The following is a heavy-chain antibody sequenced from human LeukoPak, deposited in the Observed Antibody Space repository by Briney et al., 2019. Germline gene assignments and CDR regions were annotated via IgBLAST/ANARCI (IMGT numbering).Heavy chain of an antibody. D-gene: IGHD6-19*01. V-gene: IGHV3-7*01. Sequence: GGSLRLSCAASGFTFSAYWTSWVRQAPGKGLEWVANIDQGGSERYYVDSVKGRFTISRDNGKNSLHLQMNSLRAEDTAVYYCARDGGVAGLFDYWGQGTLVTVSS. CDR1: GFTFSAYW. J-gene: IGHJ4*02. CDR3: ARDGGVAGLFDY. CDR2: IDQGGSER.